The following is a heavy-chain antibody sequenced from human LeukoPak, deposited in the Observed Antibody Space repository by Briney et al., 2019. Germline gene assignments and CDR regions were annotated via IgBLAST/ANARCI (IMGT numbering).Heavy chain of an antibody. V-gene: IGHV1-2*02. J-gene: IGHJ4*02. CDR1: GYTFTVYY. Sequence: GASVTVSCKASGYTFTVYYMHWVRQAPGQGLEWMGWINPNSGGTNYAQKFQGRVTMTRDTSISTAYMELSRLRSDDTAVYYCARVDQQKYYFDYWGQGTLVTVSS. CDR2: INPNSGGT. CDR3: ARVDQQKYYFDY. D-gene: IGHD6-13*01.